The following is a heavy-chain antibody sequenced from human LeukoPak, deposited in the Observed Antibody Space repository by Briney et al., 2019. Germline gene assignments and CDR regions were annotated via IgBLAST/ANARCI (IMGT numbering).Heavy chain of an antibody. J-gene: IGHJ6*02. CDR1: GGTFSSYA. D-gene: IGHD3-3*01. Sequence: ASVKVSCKASGGTFSSYAISWVRQAPGQGLEWMGGIIPIFGTANYAQKFQGRVTITADESTSTAYMELSSLRSEDTAVYYCARIGGHITIFGVVRFYYYYGMDVWGQGTTVTVSS. V-gene: IGHV1-69*13. CDR3: ARIGGHITIFGVVRFYYYYGMDV. CDR2: IIPIFGTA.